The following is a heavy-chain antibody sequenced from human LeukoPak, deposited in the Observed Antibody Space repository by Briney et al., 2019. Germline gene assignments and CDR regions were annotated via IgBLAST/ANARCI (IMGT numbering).Heavy chain of an antibody. J-gene: IGHJ4*02. V-gene: IGHV3-53*01. CDR3: ARDGAAAVPR. Sequence: GGSLRLSCAASGFNVSNNYMRWVRQAPGKGLEWVSLIYSGGNTHYANSVKGRFTISRDNSKNTLYLRMNNLRAEDTAVYYCARDGAAAVPRWGQGTLVTVSS. D-gene: IGHD6-13*01. CDR2: IYSGGNT. CDR1: GFNVSNNY.